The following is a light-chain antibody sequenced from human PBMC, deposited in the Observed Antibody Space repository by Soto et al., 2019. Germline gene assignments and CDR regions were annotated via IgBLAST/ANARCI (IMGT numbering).Light chain of an antibody. CDR3: CSYVGARNYV. Sequence: QWALSHPGSVWWSPGHSITISCTGSVSDVGNFGPVSWYQQHPGQVPKLIIYEGNRRPSGVSSRFSGSKSGNTASLTISGLQAEEEADYYCCSYVGARNYVFGTGTKVTVL. CDR1: VSDVGNFGP. CDR2: EGN. J-gene: IGLJ1*01. V-gene: IGLV2-23*01.